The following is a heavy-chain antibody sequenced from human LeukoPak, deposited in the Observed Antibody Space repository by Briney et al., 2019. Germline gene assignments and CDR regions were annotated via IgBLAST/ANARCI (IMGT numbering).Heavy chain of an antibody. V-gene: IGHV4-59*01. J-gene: IGHJ4*02. D-gene: IGHD3-3*01. CDR3: ARGGGGSPVFGVVIAYFDY. CDR1: GGSISSYY. CDR2: IYYSGST. Sequence: SETLSLTCTVSGGSISSYYWSWIRQPPGKGLGWIGYIYYSGSTNYNPSLKSRVTISVDTSKSQFSLKLSSVTAADTAVYYCARGGGGSPVFGVVIAYFDYWGQGTLVTVSS.